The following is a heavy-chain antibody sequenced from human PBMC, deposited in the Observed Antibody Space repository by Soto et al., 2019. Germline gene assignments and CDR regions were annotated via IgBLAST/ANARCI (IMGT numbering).Heavy chain of an antibody. D-gene: IGHD3-10*01. J-gene: IGHJ4*02. V-gene: IGHV4-34*01. Sequence: SETLSLTCAVYGGSFSGYYWSWIRQPPGKGLEWIGEINHSGSTNYNPSLKSRVTISVDTSQNQFSLKLSSVTAADTAVYYCARGVRSMVRGVHFFDYWGQGTLVTVSS. CDR3: ARGVRSMVRGVHFFDY. CDR2: INHSGST. CDR1: GGSFSGYY.